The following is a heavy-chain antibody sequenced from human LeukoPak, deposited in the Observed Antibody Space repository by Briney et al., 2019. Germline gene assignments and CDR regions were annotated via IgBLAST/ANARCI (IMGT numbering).Heavy chain of an antibody. CDR3: ARGATPDDAFDI. D-gene: IGHD2-15*01. CDR2: IIPIFGTA. J-gene: IGHJ3*02. CDR1: GGTFSSYA. V-gene: IGHV1-69*05. Sequence: ASVKVSCKASGGTFSSYAISWVRQAPGQGLEWMGGIIPIFGTANYAQKFQGRVTITTDESTSTAYMELSSLRSEDTAVYYCARGATPDDAFDIWGQGTMVTVSS.